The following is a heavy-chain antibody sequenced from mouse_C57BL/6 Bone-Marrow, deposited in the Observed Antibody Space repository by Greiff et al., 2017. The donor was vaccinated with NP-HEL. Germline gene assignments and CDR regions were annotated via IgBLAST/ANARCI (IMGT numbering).Heavy chain of an antibody. J-gene: IGHJ4*01. Sequence: VPLQQSGAELVRPGASVKLSCTASGFNIKDDYMHWVKQRPEQGLEWIGWIDPENGDTEYASKFQGKATITADTSSNTAYLQLSSLTSEDTAVYYCTTGSFYAMDYWGQGTSVTVSS. CDR2: IDPENGDT. CDR3: TTGSFYAMDY. V-gene: IGHV14-4*01. CDR1: GFNIKDDY.